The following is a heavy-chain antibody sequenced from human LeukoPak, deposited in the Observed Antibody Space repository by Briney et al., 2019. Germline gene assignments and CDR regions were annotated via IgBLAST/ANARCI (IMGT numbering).Heavy chain of an antibody. Sequence: PGGSLRLSCEASGFTFSSYEMNWVRQAPGKGLEWVSYISSSSSTIYYADSVKGRFTITRDNAKNSLYLQMNSLRVEDTAVYYCARGLWFGELSRNWFDPWGQGTLVTVSS. CDR3: ARGLWFGELSRNWFDP. CDR2: ISSSSSTI. D-gene: IGHD3-10*01. V-gene: IGHV3-48*03. J-gene: IGHJ5*02. CDR1: GFTFSSYE.